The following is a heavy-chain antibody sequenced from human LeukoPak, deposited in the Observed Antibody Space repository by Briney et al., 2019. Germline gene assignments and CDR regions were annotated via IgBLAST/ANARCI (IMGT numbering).Heavy chain of an antibody. CDR3: ARVQGYYDSSGLFDY. D-gene: IGHD3-22*01. CDR2: IYTSGST. CDR1: GGSISSGSYY. Sequence: PSQTLSLTCTVSGGSISSGSYYWSWIRQPAGKGLEWIGRIYTSGSTNYNPSLKSRVTISVDTSKNQFSLKLSSVTAADTAVYYCARVQGYYDSSGLFDYWGQGTLVTVSS. J-gene: IGHJ4*02. V-gene: IGHV4-61*02.